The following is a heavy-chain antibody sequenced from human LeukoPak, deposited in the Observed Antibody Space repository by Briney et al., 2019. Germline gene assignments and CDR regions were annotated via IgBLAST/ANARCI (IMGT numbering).Heavy chain of an antibody. V-gene: IGHV1-2*06. J-gene: IGHJ4*02. CDR1: GYTFTGYY. CDR2: INPNSGGT. Sequence: ASVKVSCKASGYTFTGYYMHWVRQAPGQGLEWMGRINPNSGGTNYAQKFQGRVTMTRDTSISTAYMELSRLRSDDTAVYYCASGEGDRLWSGYYHSYWGQGTLVTVSS. CDR3: ASGEGDRLWSGYYHSY. D-gene: IGHD3-3*01.